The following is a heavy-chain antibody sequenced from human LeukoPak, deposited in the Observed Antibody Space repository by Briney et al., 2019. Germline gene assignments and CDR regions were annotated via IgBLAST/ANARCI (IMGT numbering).Heavy chain of an antibody. D-gene: IGHD4-17*01. CDR2: IYTSGST. J-gene: IGHJ3*02. CDR3: ASDYGDYAAFDI. Sequence: SETLSLTCTVSGGSISSYYWSWIRQPAGKGLEWIGRIYTSGSTNYNPSLKGRVTMSVDTSKNQFSLKLSSVTAADTAVYYCASDYGDYAAFDIWGQGTMVTVSS. V-gene: IGHV4-4*07. CDR1: GGSISSYY.